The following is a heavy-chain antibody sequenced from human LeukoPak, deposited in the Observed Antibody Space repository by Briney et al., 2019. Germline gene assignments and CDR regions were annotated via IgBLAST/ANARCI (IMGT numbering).Heavy chain of an antibody. CDR3: AKRGGNGWGAFDI. V-gene: IGHV3-23*01. Sequence: GSLRVSCAASGFTFTTYAMRWVRQAPGQGLECFSTIGVSGGDTYDADSVRGRFTIARENSKNTLYLQMSTLRADDTAVYYCAKRGGNGWGAFDIWGQGTMVTVSS. J-gene: IGHJ3*02. D-gene: IGHD4-23*01. CDR2: IGVSGGDT. CDR1: GFTFTTYA.